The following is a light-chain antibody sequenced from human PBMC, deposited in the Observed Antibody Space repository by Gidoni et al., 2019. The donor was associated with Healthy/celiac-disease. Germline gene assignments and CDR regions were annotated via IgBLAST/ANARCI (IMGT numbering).Light chain of an antibody. Sequence: DIVMTQSQLSLPVTPGEPASISCRSSQRLLNSNGYKYLDWYLQKPGQSPQLLIYLGSNRDSGVPDRFSGSGSGTDFTLKISRVEAEDVGVYYCMQALQTPLTFGQGTRLEIK. CDR1: QRLLNSNGYKY. CDR2: LGS. V-gene: IGKV2-28*01. J-gene: IGKJ5*01. CDR3: MQALQTPLT.